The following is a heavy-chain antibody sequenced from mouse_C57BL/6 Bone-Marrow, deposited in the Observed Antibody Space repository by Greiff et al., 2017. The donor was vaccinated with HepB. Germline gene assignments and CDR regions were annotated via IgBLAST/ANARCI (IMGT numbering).Heavy chain of an antibody. CDR1: GFSLTSYA. D-gene: IGHD1-1*01. CDR2: IWTGGGT. Sequence: VHLVESGPGLVAPSQSLSITCTVSGFSLTSYAISWVRQPPGKGLEWLGVIWTGGGTNYNSALKSRLSISKDNSKSQVFLKMNSLQTDDTARYYCARNLGYGSSYGYFDVWGTGTTVTVSS. V-gene: IGHV2-9-1*01. J-gene: IGHJ1*03. CDR3: ARNLGYGSSYGYFDV.